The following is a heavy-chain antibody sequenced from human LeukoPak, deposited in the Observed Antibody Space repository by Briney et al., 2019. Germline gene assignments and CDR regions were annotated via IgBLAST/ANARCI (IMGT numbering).Heavy chain of an antibody. CDR1: GFTFSNYG. CDR2: IWYDGSNK. V-gene: IGHV3-33*01. CDR3: VRGAYCSGSRCPGAFDI. Sequence: PGGSLRLSCAASGFTFSNYGMHWVRQAPGTGLEWVAVIWYDGSNKYYADSVKGRFTISRDNSKNTLYLQMNSLRAEDTAVYYCVRGAYCSGSRCPGAFDIWGQGTMVTVSS. D-gene: IGHD2-15*01. J-gene: IGHJ3*02.